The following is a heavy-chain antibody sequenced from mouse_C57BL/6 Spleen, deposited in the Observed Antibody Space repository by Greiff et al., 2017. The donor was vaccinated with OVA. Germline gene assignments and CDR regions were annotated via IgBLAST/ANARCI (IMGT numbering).Heavy chain of an antibody. V-gene: IGHV5-4*01. CDR2: ISDGGSYT. CDR1: GFTFSSYA. Sequence: EVKVVESGGGLVKPGGSLKLSCAASGFTFSSYAMSWVRQTPEKRLEWVATISDGGSYTYYPDNVKGRFTISRDNAKNNLYLQMSHLKSEDTAMYYCARDQDDYDFGYWGQGTTLTVAS. CDR3: ARDQDDYDFGY. J-gene: IGHJ2*01. D-gene: IGHD2-4*01.